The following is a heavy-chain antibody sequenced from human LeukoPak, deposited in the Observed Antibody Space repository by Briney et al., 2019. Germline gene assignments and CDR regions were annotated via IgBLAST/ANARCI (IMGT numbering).Heavy chain of an antibody. D-gene: IGHD1-26*01. CDR3: AREGVEELLVDCHFDY. Sequence: PGRSLRLSCAASGFTFSSYAMHWVRQAPGKGLEWVAVISYDGSNKYYADSVKGRFTISRDNSKNTLYLQMNSLRAEDTAVYYCAREGVEELLVDCHFDYWGQGTLVTVSS. V-gene: IGHV3-30-3*01. CDR1: GFTFSSYA. J-gene: IGHJ4*02. CDR2: ISYDGSNK.